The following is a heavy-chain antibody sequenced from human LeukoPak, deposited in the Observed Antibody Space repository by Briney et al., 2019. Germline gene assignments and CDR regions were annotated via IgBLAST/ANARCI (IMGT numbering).Heavy chain of an antibody. CDR1: GFTVSTNC. V-gene: IGHV3-53*04. CDR2: IYSGGTT. D-gene: IGHD5-18*01. J-gene: IGHJ4*02. CDR3: ARVYTVMADYFDL. Sequence: GGSLRLSSAASGFTVSTNCMTWVRQAPGKGLEWVSTIYSGGTTYYADSVMGRFTISRHNSRNTLYLQMNSLRAEDTAVYYCARVYTVMADYFDLWGQGTLVTVSS.